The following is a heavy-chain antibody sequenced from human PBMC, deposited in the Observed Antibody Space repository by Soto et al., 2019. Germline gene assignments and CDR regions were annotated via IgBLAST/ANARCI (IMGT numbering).Heavy chain of an antibody. CDR2: ISYDGSNK. V-gene: IGHV3-30*18. CDR1: GFTFSSYG. D-gene: IGHD6-13*01. J-gene: IGHJ4*02. CDR3: AKADSRGRRRAAAGTGSLDS. Sequence: GVSLRLSFAASGFTFSSYGMHWFRQAPGKGLEWVAVISYDGSNKYYADSVKGRFTISRDNSKNTLYLQMNSLRAEDTAVYYCAKADSRGRRRAAAGTGSLDSCGQGTLVTVSS.